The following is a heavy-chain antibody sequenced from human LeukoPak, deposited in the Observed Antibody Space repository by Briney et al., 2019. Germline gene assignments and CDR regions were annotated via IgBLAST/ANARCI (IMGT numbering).Heavy chain of an antibody. Sequence: RGALRLSSADPGYTFDDYVIHSVRQAPRKGLEWVSLISGVGVKTYYADSVKGRVTLSRDNSQSSLFLQMNRLSPEDAALYYCVKAHYYYHYRMDVWGQGTTVTVSS. D-gene: IGHD3-10*01. J-gene: IGHJ6*02. CDR2: ISGVGVKT. CDR1: GYTFDDYV. CDR3: VKAHYYYHYRMDV. V-gene: IGHV3-43*02.